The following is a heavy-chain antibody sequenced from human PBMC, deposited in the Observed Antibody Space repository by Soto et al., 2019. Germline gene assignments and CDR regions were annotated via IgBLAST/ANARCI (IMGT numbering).Heavy chain of an antibody. Sequence: PWGSLRLSCSASGFTFSNYAMSWVRQSPGKGLEWVSGVSSTGTSPYYAGSVQGRFTISRDNSKNMFYLQMKSLRAEDTAIYYCAKARPSGGYYYVEAFDVWGQGTMVTVSS. CDR1: GFTFSNYA. CDR3: AKARPSGGYYYVEAFDV. J-gene: IGHJ3*01. V-gene: IGHV3-23*01. D-gene: IGHD3-22*01. CDR2: VSSTGTSP.